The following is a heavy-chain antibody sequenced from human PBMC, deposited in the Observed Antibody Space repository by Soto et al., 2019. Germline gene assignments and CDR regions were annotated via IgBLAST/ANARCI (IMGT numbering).Heavy chain of an antibody. CDR1: GGNFTSYA. CDR2: IVPLFGTT. D-gene: IGHD6-13*01. V-gene: IGHV1-69*01. CDR3: AKAPGRSWYNWFDP. J-gene: IGHJ5*02. Sequence: QVQLVQSGAEVKKPGSSVKVSCKASGGNFTSYAISWVRQAPGQGLEFMGGIVPLFGTTNYAHKFRGRVTITADESTSTVYMEVSSLRSEDTAVYYCAKAPGRSWYNWFDPWGQGTLVTVST.